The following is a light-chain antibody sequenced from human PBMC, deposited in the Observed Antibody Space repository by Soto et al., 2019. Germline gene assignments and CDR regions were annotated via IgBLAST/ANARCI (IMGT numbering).Light chain of an antibody. J-gene: IGKJ5*01. Sequence: DIQMTQGPSSLSASVGDRVTISCRASQGIRNDVGWYQQKPGKAPQRLIDTASSLQKWGPSRFSGSGAVTDFTLTSSSLQPAAFATYSCLQHIRDPLTFGGGTRLEIK. CDR3: LQHIRDPLT. V-gene: IGKV1-17*01. CDR2: TAS. CDR1: QGIRND.